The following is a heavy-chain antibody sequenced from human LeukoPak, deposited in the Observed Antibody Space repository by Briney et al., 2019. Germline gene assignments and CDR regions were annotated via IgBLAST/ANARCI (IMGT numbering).Heavy chain of an antibody. CDR2: ISSGSSSI. CDR1: GFTFSNYN. J-gene: IGHJ4*02. CDR3: ATGQHCGGDCYSPLDY. Sequence: GGSLRLSCAGSGFTFSNYNMNWVRQTPGKGLEWVSSISSGSSSIYYADSVKGRFTISRDNAKNSLHLQMINLRAEDTAVYYCATGQHCGGDCYSPLDYWGQGTLVTVSS. D-gene: IGHD2-21*02. V-gene: IGHV3-21*04.